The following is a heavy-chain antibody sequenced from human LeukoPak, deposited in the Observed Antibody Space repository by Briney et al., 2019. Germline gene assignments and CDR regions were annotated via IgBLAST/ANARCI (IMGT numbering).Heavy chain of an antibody. Sequence: GGSLRLSCAASGFTFSSYEMHWVRQPPGKGLEWVSYISSSDSTIFYADSVKGRFTISRDNAKNSLYLQMNSLRAEDTAVYYCARDYGGSSPFDYWGQGTLVTVSS. J-gene: IGHJ4*02. CDR3: ARDYGGSSPFDY. V-gene: IGHV3-48*03. CDR2: ISSSDSTI. D-gene: IGHD4-23*01. CDR1: GFTFSSYE.